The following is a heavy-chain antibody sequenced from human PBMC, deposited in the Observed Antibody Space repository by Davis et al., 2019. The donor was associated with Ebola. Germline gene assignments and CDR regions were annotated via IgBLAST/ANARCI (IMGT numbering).Heavy chain of an antibody. Sequence: GESLKISCAASGFTFSSYAMHWVRQAPGKGLEWVYLISGDGGSTYYADSVKGRFTISRDNSKNSLYLQMNSLRTEDTALYYCAKDIVGGGYYPSWGQGTLVTVSS. V-gene: IGHV3-43*02. CDR2: ISGDGGST. CDR1: GFTFSSYA. CDR3: AKDIVGGGYYPS. D-gene: IGHD3-22*01. J-gene: IGHJ5*02.